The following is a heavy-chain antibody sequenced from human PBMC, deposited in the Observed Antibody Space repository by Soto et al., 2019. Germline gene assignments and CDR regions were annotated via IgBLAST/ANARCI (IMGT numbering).Heavy chain of an antibody. CDR2: INHSGST. J-gene: IGHJ6*02. V-gene: IGHV4-34*01. CDR1: GGSFSGYY. D-gene: IGHD3-3*01. CDR3: ARAPSYDFWSGYYGLNYYYYGMDV. Sequence: SETLSLTCAVYGGSFSGYYWSWIRQPPGKGLEWIGEINHSGSTNYNPSLKSRVTISVDTSKNQFSLKLSSVTAADTAVYYCARAPSYDFWSGYYGLNYYYYGMDVWGQGTTVTVSS.